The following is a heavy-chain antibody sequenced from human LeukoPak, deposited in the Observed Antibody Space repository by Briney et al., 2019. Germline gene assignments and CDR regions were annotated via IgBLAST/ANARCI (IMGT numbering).Heavy chain of an antibody. D-gene: IGHD6-19*01. CDR1: GYTFTTYA. CDR3: ARDAVAGTGLSDP. V-gene: IGHV7-4-1*02. J-gene: IGHJ5*02. Sequence: ASVKVSCKASGYTFTTYAMNWVRQAPGQGLEWMGWINTNTGNPVYAQGFTGRFVFSLDTSVSTAYLQINSLKAEDTAVYYCARDAVAGTGLSDPWGQGTLVTVSS. CDR2: INTNTGNP.